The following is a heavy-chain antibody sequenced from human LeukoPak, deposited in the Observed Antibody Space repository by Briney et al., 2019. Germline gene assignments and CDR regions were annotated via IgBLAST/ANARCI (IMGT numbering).Heavy chain of an antibody. CDR2: IKSKTDNGTI. V-gene: IGHV3-15*01. Sequence: PGGSLRLSCVASGITVSNVWMSWVRQGTGKGLEWIGRIKSKTDNGTIDYAAPVRGRFTISRDDSENTLYLQMSSLKTEDTAVYYCTTDRLDFWSGYANYYYYYYMDVWAKGPRSPSP. J-gene: IGHJ6*03. CDR1: GITVSNVW. CDR3: TTDRLDFWSGYANYYYYYYMDV. D-gene: IGHD3-3*01.